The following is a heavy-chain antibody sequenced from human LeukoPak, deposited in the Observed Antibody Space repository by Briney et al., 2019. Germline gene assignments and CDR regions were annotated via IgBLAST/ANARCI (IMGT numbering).Heavy chain of an antibody. J-gene: IGHJ6*03. V-gene: IGHV4-59*11. D-gene: IGHD2-15*01. CDR1: GGPITSHY. Sequence: SETLSLTCTVSGGPITSHYWTWLRQSPVKGLEWIGDISNSGRTRYNPSLKSRVTVSIDTSKNQFSLKLSSVTAADTAVYYCGRDALVGYFAYYYMDVWGKGTTVTVSS. CDR3: GRDALVGYFAYYYMDV. CDR2: ISNSGRT.